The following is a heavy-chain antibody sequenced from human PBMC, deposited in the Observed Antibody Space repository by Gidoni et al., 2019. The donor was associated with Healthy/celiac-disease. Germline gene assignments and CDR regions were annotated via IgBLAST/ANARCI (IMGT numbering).Heavy chain of an antibody. Sequence: QLQLQESGPGLVKPSETLSLTCTVSGGSISSSSYYWGWIRQPPGKGLEWIGRIYYIGSTYYNPSLKSRVTISVDTSKNQFSLKLSSVTAADTAVYYCARQPIAVAGTPYFDYWGQGTLVTVSS. D-gene: IGHD6-19*01. V-gene: IGHV4-39*01. CDR1: GGSISSSSYY. J-gene: IGHJ4*02. CDR3: ARQPIAVAGTPYFDY. CDR2: IYYIGST.